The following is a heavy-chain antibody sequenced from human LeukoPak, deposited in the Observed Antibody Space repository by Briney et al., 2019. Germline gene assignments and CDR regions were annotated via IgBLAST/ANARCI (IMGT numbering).Heavy chain of an antibody. CDR1: GITVSNYG. V-gene: IGHV3-23*01. CDR3: ARGPVKQQLVDLGIDY. D-gene: IGHD6-13*01. Sequence: PGGSLRLSCAVSGITVSNYGMSWVRQAPGKGLEWVAGISGSGGGTNYADSVKGRFTISRDNSKNTLYLQMSSLRAEDTAVYYCARGPVKQQLVDLGIDYWGQGTLVTVSS. J-gene: IGHJ4*02. CDR2: ISGSGGGT.